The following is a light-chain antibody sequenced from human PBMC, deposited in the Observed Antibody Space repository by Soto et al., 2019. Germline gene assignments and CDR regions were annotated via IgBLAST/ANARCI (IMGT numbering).Light chain of an antibody. V-gene: IGKV1-27*01. Sequence: DIQMTQSPSSLSASVGDRVTITCRASQGISNYLAWYQQKPGKVPKLLIYAASTLQSGVPSRFSGSGSGTEFTLTISNLQPDDFATYYCQQYESYSPWTFGQGTKVDI. CDR3: QQYESYSPWT. CDR2: AAS. J-gene: IGKJ1*01. CDR1: QGISNY.